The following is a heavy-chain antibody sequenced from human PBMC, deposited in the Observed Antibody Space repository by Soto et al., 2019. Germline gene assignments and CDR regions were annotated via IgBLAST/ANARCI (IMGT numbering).Heavy chain of an antibody. J-gene: IGHJ5*02. V-gene: IGHV1-8*01. CDR3: ARVGTDCSGGSCYPNWFDP. D-gene: IGHD2-15*01. Sequence: QVQLVQSGAEVKKPGASVKVSCKASGYTFTSYDINWVRQATRQGLEWMGWMNPNSGNTGYAQKFQGRVTMTRNTSISTAYMELSSLRSEDTAVYYCARVGTDCSGGSCYPNWFDPWGQGTLVTVSS. CDR2: MNPNSGNT. CDR1: GYTFTSYD.